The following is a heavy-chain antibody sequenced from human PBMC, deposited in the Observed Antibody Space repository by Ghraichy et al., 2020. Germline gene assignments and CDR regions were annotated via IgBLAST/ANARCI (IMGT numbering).Heavy chain of an antibody. Sequence: GESLNISCAASGFTFSSYGMHWVRQAPGKGLEWVAVISYDGSNKYYADSVKGRFTISRDNSKNTLYLQMNSLRAEDTAVYYCAKSFDLDYWGQGTLVTVSS. D-gene: IGHD3-9*01. CDR1: GFTFSSYG. V-gene: IGHV3-30*18. CDR2: ISYDGSNK. CDR3: AKSFDLDY. J-gene: IGHJ4*02.